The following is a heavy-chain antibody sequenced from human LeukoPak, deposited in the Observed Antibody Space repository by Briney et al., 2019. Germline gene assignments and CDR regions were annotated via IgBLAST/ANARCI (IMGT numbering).Heavy chain of an antibody. V-gene: IGHV3-23*01. CDR1: GFTFSSYA. J-gene: IGHJ4*02. CDR2: ISGSGGST. CDR3: AKVLLSGWYYFDY. Sequence: GGSLTLSCAASGFTFSSYAMSWVRQAPGKGLEWVSAISGSGGSTYYADSVKGRFTISRDNSKNTLYLQMNSLRAEDTAVYYCAKVLLSGWYYFDYWGQGTLVTVSS. D-gene: IGHD6-19*01.